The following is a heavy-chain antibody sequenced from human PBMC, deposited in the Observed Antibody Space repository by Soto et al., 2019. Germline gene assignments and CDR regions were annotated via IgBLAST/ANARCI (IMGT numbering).Heavy chain of an antibody. Sequence: SETLSLTCTVSGGSISSYYWSWIRQPPGKGLEWIGYIYYSGSTNYNPSLKSRVTISVDTSKNQFSLKLSSVTAADTAVYYCAREGGGYYYGMDVWGQGTTVTVS. V-gene: IGHV4-59*01. D-gene: IGHD3-10*01. CDR3: AREGGGYYYGMDV. CDR1: GGSISSYY. J-gene: IGHJ6*02. CDR2: IYYSGST.